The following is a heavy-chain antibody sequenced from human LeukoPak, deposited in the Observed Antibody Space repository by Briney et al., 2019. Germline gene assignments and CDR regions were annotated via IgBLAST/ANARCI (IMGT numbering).Heavy chain of an antibody. J-gene: IGHJ4*02. V-gene: IGHV3-30*18. Sequence: GGSLRLSCAASGFTFSSYGMHWVRQAPGKGLEWVAVISYDGSNKYYADSVKGRFTISRDNSKNTLYLQMNSLRAEDTAVYYCAKDQKPAYYDILTGYPTGGFDYWGQGTLATVSS. CDR2: ISYDGSNK. D-gene: IGHD3-9*01. CDR3: AKDQKPAYYDILTGYPTGGFDY. CDR1: GFTFSSYG.